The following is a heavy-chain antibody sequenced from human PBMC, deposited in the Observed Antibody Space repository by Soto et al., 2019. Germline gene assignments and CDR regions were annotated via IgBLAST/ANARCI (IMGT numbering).Heavy chain of an antibody. CDR3: AKDGGGFLEWLRYYYYGMDV. V-gene: IGHV3-23*01. CDR2: ISGSGGST. D-gene: IGHD3-3*01. CDR1: GFTFSSYA. J-gene: IGHJ6*02. Sequence: VGSLRLSCAASGFTFSSYAMSWVRQAPGKGLEWVSAISGSGGSTYYADSVKGRFTISRDNSKNTLYLQMNSLRAEDTAVYYCAKDGGGFLEWLRYYYYGMDVWGQGTTVTVSS.